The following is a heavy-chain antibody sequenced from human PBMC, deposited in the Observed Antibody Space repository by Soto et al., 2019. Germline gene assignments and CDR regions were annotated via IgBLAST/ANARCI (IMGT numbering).Heavy chain of an antibody. CDR3: ARIHSITWGSYFYGMDV. D-gene: IGHD3-16*01. CDR1: GFSLSDTTMG. CDR2: IFSNDEK. V-gene: IGHV2-26*01. Sequence: QVTLKESGPVLVKPSETLTLTCSVSGFSLSDTTMGVSWIRQPPRKALEWLAHIFSNDEKSYSTSLKTRLIISKDTSRSQVVLTMTNMDPVDTATYYCARIHSITWGSYFYGMDVWGQGTTVTVSS. J-gene: IGHJ6*02.